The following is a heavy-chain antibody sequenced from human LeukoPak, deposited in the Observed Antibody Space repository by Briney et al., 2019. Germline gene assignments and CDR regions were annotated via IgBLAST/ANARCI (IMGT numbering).Heavy chain of an antibody. Sequence: GGSLRLSCAASGFTVDSNYLSWVRQAPGKGLEWVSTIYTGGNTYYAASVKGRFTIPRDFSKNTVFLHMNSLRAEDTAMYYCARGDDSGYYDYFDYWGQGALVTVSS. V-gene: IGHV3-53*01. CDR2: IYTGGNT. D-gene: IGHD3-22*01. CDR3: ARGDDSGYYDYFDY. CDR1: GFTVDSNY. J-gene: IGHJ4*02.